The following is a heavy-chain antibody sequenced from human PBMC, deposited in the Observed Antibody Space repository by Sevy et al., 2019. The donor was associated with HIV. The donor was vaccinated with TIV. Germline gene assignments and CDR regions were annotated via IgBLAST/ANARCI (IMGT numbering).Heavy chain of an antibody. CDR1: GFPFSNYA. J-gene: IGHJ6*02. V-gene: IGHV3-23*01. Sequence: GGSLRLSCAASGFPFSNYAMSWVRQAPGKGLEWVSTLIGGGSRTYYADSVTGRFIISRDNSRNTLYLQMNSLRAEDTAIYYCAKRRVQSGLSGGGAXYGMDVCGRGTTVTVSS. CDR3: AKRRVQSGLSGGGAXYGMDV. D-gene: IGHD2-8*02. CDR2: LIGGGSRT.